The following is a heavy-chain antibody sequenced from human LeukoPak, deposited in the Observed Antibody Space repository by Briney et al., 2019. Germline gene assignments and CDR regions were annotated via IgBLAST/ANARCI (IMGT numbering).Heavy chain of an antibody. CDR3: ARDSGYGAYYYGMDV. CDR1: GFTFSDYY. D-gene: IGHD5-18*01. V-gene: IGHV3-11*01. CDR2: ISSSGSTI. Sequence: GGSLRLSCAASGFTFSDYYMSWIRQAPGKGLEWVSYISSSGSTIYYADSVKGRFTISRDNAKNSLYLQMNSPRAEDTAVYYCARDSGYGAYYYGMDVWGQGTTVTVSS. J-gene: IGHJ6*02.